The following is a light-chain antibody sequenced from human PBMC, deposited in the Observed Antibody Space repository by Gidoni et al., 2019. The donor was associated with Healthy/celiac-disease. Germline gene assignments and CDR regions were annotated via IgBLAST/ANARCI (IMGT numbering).Light chain of an antibody. V-gene: IGKV1-39*01. CDR3: QQSYSTLVFT. CDR2: AAS. J-gene: IGKJ3*01. CDR1: QSISRY. Sequence: DIQMTQSPSSLSASVGDRVTITCRASQSISRYLKWYQQKPGKAPKLLIYAASSLQSGVPSRFSGSGSGTDFTLTISSLQPEDFATYYCQQSYSTLVFTFGPGTKVDIK.